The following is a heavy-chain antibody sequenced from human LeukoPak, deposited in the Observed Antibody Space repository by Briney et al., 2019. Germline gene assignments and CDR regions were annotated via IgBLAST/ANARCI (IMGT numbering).Heavy chain of an antibody. Sequence: PGGSLRLSCAASGFTFSSYSMSWVRQAPGKGLEWVSSINSSSSYIYHADSVKGRFTISRDNAKNSLYLQMNSLRAEDTAVYYCARGTLWFGEFLDYWGQGTLVTVSS. CDR3: ARGTLWFGEFLDY. CDR2: INSSSSYI. D-gene: IGHD3-10*01. CDR1: GFTFSSYS. J-gene: IGHJ4*02. V-gene: IGHV3-21*01.